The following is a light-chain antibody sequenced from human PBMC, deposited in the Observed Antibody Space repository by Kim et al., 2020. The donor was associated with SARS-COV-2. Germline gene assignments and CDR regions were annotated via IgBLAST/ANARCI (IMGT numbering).Light chain of an antibody. CDR1: TDTVGNQA. CDR2: WII. CDR3: SAWDSSLSAWV. Sequence: QPPTLPCTATTDTVGNQAAAWLQQHQGHPPKPVSYWIINRPSGISERFSASRSGNTASLTITGLQPDDEADYFCSAWDSSLSAWVFGGGTQLTVL. J-gene: IGLJ3*02. V-gene: IGLV10-54*04.